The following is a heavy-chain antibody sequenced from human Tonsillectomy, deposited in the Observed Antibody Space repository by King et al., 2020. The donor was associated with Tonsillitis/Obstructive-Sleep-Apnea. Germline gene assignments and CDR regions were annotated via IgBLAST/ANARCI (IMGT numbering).Heavy chain of an antibody. CDR2: INWNGGST. CDR1: GFTFDVFG. Sequence: VQLVESGGGVVRPGGSLRLSCAASGFTFDVFGMGWVRQAPGKGLEWVSGINWNGGSTGYADSVKGRFTFSRDNAKNSLYLQMNSLRAEDTALYYCARVVDFWSGYPTYYFDYWGQGTLVTVSS. V-gene: IGHV3-20*04. CDR3: ARVVDFWSGYPTYYFDY. D-gene: IGHD3-3*01. J-gene: IGHJ4*02.